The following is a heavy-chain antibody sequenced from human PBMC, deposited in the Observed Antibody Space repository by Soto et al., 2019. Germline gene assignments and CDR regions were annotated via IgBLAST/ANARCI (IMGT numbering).Heavy chain of an antibody. D-gene: IGHD6-19*01. Sequence: GGSLRLSCAASGFTFSSYGMHWVRQAPGKGLEWVAVIWYDGSNKYYADSVKGRFTISRDNSKNTLYLQMNSLRAEDTAVYYCARERAVAGTYGMDVWGQGTTVTVSS. CDR1: GFTFSSYG. V-gene: IGHV3-33*01. CDR2: IWYDGSNK. CDR3: ARERAVAGTYGMDV. J-gene: IGHJ6*02.